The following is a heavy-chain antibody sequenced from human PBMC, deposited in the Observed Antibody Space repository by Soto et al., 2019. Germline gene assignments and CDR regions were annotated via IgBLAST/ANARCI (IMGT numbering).Heavy chain of an antibody. Sequence: GGSLRLSCAASGFTFSSYGMHWVRQAPGKGLEWVAVISYDGSNKYYADSVKGRFTISRDNSKNTLYLQMNSLRAEDTAVYYCAKDLDAVTSAFDIWGQGTMVTVSS. CDR3: AKDLDAVTSAFDI. CDR1: GFTFSSYG. D-gene: IGHD4-17*01. J-gene: IGHJ3*02. CDR2: ISYDGSNK. V-gene: IGHV3-30*18.